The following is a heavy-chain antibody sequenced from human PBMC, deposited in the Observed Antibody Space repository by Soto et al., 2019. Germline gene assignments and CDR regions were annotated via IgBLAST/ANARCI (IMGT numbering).Heavy chain of an antibody. CDR1: GGSFSGYY. D-gene: IGHD3-3*01. CDR2: INHSGST. Sequence: SETLSLTCAVYGGSFSGYYWSWIRQPPGKGLEWIGEINHSGSTNYNPSLKSRVTISVDTSKNQFSLKLSSVTAADTAVYYCARRITIFGVVIPRWNWFDPRRQGTLVTVSS. CDR3: ARRITIFGVVIPRWNWFDP. J-gene: IGHJ5*02. V-gene: IGHV4-34*01.